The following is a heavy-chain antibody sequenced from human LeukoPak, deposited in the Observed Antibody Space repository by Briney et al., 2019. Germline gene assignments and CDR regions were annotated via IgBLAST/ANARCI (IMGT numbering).Heavy chain of an antibody. Sequence: PGGSLRLSCAASGFTFSDYYMSWIRQAPGKGLEWASYISSSSSYTNYADSVKGRFIISRDNAKNSLYLQMNSLRAEDTAVYYCARDQKAMVTGYPLAFYYYYGMDVWGKGTTVTVSS. D-gene: IGHD5-18*01. CDR2: ISSSSSYT. CDR3: ARDQKAMVTGYPLAFYYYYGMDV. J-gene: IGHJ6*04. V-gene: IGHV3-11*06. CDR1: GFTFSDYY.